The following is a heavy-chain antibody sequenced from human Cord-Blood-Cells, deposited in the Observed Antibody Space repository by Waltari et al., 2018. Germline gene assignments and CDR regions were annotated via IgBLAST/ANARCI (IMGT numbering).Heavy chain of an antibody. Sequence: EVQLVESGGGLVQHGGSLRLSCAASGFTFSSYEMNWVRQAPGKGLEWVSYISSSGRTIYYADSVKGRFTISRDNAKNSLYLQMNSLRAEDTAVYYCARGSHTGGFGYWGQGTLVTVSS. CDR2: ISSSGRTI. V-gene: IGHV3-48*03. CDR1: GFTFSSYE. CDR3: ARGSHTGGFGY. J-gene: IGHJ4*02. D-gene: IGHD5-18*01.